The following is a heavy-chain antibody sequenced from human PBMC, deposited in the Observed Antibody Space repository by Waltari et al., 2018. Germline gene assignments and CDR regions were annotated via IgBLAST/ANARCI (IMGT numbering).Heavy chain of an antibody. Sequence: QVQLQESGPGLVKSSETLSLTCDVSGHAVNSRFYWGWTRQAPGKGLEWVATIYHDGTTFYNPSLKSRLSVSMDTSKNQISLTLKSVTAADTAVYYCSRQVLGYCTSAACRRLESWGQGTLVTVSS. V-gene: IGHV4-38-2*01. CDR3: SRQVLGYCTSAACRRLES. CDR1: GHAVNSRFY. J-gene: IGHJ4*02. CDR2: IYHDGTT. D-gene: IGHD2-2*03.